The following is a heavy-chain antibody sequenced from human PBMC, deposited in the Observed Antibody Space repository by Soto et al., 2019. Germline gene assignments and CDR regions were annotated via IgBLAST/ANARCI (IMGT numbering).Heavy chain of an antibody. CDR3: ARWGPKYYDFWSGYYPLYYYGMDV. CDR1: GGSISSYY. CDR2: IYYSGST. D-gene: IGHD3-3*01. J-gene: IGHJ6*02. Sequence: SQTLSLTCTVSGGSISSYYWSWIRQPPGNGLEWIGYIYYSGSTNYNPSLKSRVTIPVDTSKNQFSLKLSSVTAADTAVYYCARWGPKYYDFWSGYYPLYYYGMDVGGQGTTVTVSS. V-gene: IGHV4-59*01.